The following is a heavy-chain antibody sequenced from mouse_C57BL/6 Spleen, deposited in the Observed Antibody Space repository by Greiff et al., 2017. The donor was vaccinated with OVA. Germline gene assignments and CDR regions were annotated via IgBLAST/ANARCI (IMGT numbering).Heavy chain of an antibody. Sequence: QVQLQQPGAELVKPGASVKLSCKASGYTFTSYWMHWVKQRPGQGLEWIGMIHPNSGSTNYNEKFKSKATLTVDKSSSTAYMQLSSLTSEDSAVYYCARRDTTVALDYWGQGTTLTVSS. D-gene: IGHD1-1*01. J-gene: IGHJ2*01. V-gene: IGHV1-64*01. CDR1: GYTFTSYW. CDR2: IHPNSGST. CDR3: ARRDTTVALDY.